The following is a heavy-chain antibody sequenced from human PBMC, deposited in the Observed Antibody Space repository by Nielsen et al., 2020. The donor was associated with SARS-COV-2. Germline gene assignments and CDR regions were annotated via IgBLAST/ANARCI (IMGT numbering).Heavy chain of an antibody. D-gene: IGHD3/OR15-3a*01. CDR1: GYTFTSYA. CDR2: IIPIFGTA. CDR3: ARGRTGTPFVG. V-gene: IGHV1-69*13. Sequence: SVKVSCKASGYTFTSYAMNWVRQAPGQGLEWMGGIIPIFGTANYAQKFQGRVTITADESTSTAYMELSSLRSEDTAVYYCARGRTGTPFVGWGQGTLVTVSS. J-gene: IGHJ4*02.